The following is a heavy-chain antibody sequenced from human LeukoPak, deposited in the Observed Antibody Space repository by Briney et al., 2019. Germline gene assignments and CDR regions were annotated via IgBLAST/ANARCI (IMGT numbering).Heavy chain of an antibody. Sequence: PGGSLRLSCAASGFTFRSYSMNWVRQAPGMGLEWVSSISTSSSHIYYADSMEGRFTISRDNAKNSLYLQMNSLRGEDTAVYYCVRSYYGMDVWGQGITVSVSS. J-gene: IGHJ6*02. CDR3: VRSYYGMDV. CDR1: GFTFRSYS. V-gene: IGHV3-21*01. CDR2: ISTSSSHI.